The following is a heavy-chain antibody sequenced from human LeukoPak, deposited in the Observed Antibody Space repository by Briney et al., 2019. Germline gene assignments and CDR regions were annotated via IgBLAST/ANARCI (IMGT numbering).Heavy chain of an antibody. J-gene: IGHJ4*02. CDR3: ARDLESITGDTDFDY. CDR1: GYTFTSYG. Sequence: ASVKVSCKASGYTFTSYGISCVRQAPGQGLEWMGWISAYNGNTNYAQKLQGRVTMTTDTSTSTAYMELRSLRSDDTAVYYCARDLESITGDTDFDYWGQGTLVTVSS. D-gene: IGHD1-20*01. V-gene: IGHV1-18*01. CDR2: ISAYNGNT.